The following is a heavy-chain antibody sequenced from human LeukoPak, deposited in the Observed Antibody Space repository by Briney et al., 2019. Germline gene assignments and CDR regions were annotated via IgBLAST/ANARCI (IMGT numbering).Heavy chain of an antibody. CDR1: AFTFSTYW. Sequence: GGSPRLSCAASAFTFSTYWMSWVRQAPGKGLEWVANIKQDGSEKYYVDSVKGRFTISRDNAKDSLYLQMNSLRAEDTAVYYCARARFSYGHYYFDYWGQGTLVTVSS. V-gene: IGHV3-7*04. CDR3: ARARFSYGHYYFDY. D-gene: IGHD5-18*01. CDR2: IKQDGSEK. J-gene: IGHJ4*02.